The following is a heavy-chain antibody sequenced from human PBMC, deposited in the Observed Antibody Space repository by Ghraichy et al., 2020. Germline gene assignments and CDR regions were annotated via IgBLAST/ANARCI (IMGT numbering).Heavy chain of an antibody. CDR2: IRSKTYNYAT. V-gene: IGHV3-73*01. D-gene: IGHD1-26*01. J-gene: IGHJ6*03. CDR1: GFTFSGFA. CDR3: TRQTVYNGTYPNFYYYYMDV. Sequence: GGSLRLSCAASGFTFSGFAVHWLRQAPGKGLEWLGRIRSKTYNYATVVDASVNDRFTISRDDSKHTAYLQLNNLKTEDTAVYYCTRQTVYNGTYPNFYYYYMDVWGKGTTVTVSS.